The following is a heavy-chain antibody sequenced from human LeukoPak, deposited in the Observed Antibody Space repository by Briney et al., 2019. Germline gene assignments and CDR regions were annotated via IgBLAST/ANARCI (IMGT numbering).Heavy chain of an antibody. J-gene: IGHJ4*02. Sequence: GGSLRLSCAASGFTVSSNYMSWVRQAPGKGLEWVSVIYSGGSTYYAGSVKGRFTISRDKSKNTLYLQMNSLRAEDTAVYYCAKGRGYCSGGSCYSDYWGQGTLVTVSS. V-gene: IGHV3-53*01. CDR1: GFTVSSNY. D-gene: IGHD2-15*01. CDR2: IYSGGST. CDR3: AKGRGYCSGGSCYSDY.